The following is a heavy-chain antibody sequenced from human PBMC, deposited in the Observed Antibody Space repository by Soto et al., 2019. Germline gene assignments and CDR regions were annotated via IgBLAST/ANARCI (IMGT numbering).Heavy chain of an antibody. CDR2: ISAYNGNT. CDR3: ARVRITMVRGVIRLWFDP. V-gene: IGHV1-18*01. J-gene: IGHJ5*02. CDR1: GYTFTSYG. D-gene: IGHD3-10*01. Sequence: GASVKVSCKASGYTFTSYGISWVRQAPGQGLEWMGWISAYNGNTNYAQKLQGRVTMTTDTSTSTAYMELRSLRSDDTAVYYCARVRITMVRGVIRLWFDPWGQGTLVTVSS.